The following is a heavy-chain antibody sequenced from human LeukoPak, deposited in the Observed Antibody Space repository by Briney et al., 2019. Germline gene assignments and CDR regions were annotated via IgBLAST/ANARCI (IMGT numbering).Heavy chain of an antibody. V-gene: IGHV4-39*01. CDR2: IYYSGST. CDR3: ARHNYYDSRGYYYYYYYGMDV. Sequence: SETLSLTCTVSGGSISSSSYYWGWIRQPPGKGLEWIGCIYYSGSTYYNPSLKSRVTISVDTSKNQFSLKLSSVTAADTAVYYCARHNYYDSRGYYYYYYYGMDVWGQGTTVTVSS. J-gene: IGHJ6*02. CDR1: GGSISSSSYY. D-gene: IGHD3-22*01.